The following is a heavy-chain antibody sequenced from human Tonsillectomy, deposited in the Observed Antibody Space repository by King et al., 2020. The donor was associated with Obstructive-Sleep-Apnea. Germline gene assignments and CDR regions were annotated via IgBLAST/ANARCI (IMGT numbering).Heavy chain of an antibody. D-gene: IGHD6-13*01. CDR3: ARGSGAAAVNWFDP. CDR1: GVSFIDYY. Sequence: VQLQQWGAGLLKPSETLSLTCAVYGVSFIDYYWSWIRQPPGKGREWIGEINHSGSTNYNPSLKSRFTISADTSNNQFSLKLSSLTAADTAVYYCARGSGAAAVNWFDPWGQGTLVTVSS. J-gene: IGHJ5*02. CDR2: INHSGST. V-gene: IGHV4-34*01.